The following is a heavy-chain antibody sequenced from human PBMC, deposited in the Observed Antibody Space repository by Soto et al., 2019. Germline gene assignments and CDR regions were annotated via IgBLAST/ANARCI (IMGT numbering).Heavy chain of an antibody. V-gene: IGHV3-48*03. CDR1: GFTFSSSE. CDR3: ARRGSR. CDR2: IHPGGQTI. D-gene: IGHD2-15*01. J-gene: IGHJ3*01. Sequence: GSLRLSCAASGFTFSSSEMYWVRQAPGKGLEWISYIHPGGQTIFYAESVKGRFTISSDNAKHSVYLQMNSLRAEDTAVYYCARRGSRWGRGTKVTV.